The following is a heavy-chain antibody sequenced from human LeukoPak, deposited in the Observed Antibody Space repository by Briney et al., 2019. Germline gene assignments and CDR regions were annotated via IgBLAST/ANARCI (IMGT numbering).Heavy chain of an antibody. J-gene: IGHJ4*02. D-gene: IGHD1-26*01. CDR3: STERRWEQRESDY. CDR2: FKSKTDGGTT. CDR1: GFTFSGAW. V-gene: IGHV3-15*01. Sequence: PGGSLRLSCAASGFTFSGAWMNWVRQAPGKGREWIGRFKSKTDGGTTDYAAPVRGRFTISRDDSKDTLFLQMNSLKTEDTAVYYCSTERRWEQRESDYWGQGTLVTVSS.